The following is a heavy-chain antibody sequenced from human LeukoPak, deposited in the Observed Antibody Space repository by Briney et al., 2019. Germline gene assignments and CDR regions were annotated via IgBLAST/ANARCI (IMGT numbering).Heavy chain of an antibody. CDR3: ARAVAGRVILYYFDY. CDR1: GGSISSGSYY. CDR2: IYYSGST. D-gene: IGHD6-19*01. V-gene: IGHV4-61*01. Sequence: KTSETLSLTCTVSGGSISSGSYYWSWIRQPPGKGLEWIGYIYYSGSTNYNPSLKSRVTISVDTSKNQFSLKLSSVTAADTAVYYCARAVAGRVILYYFDYWGQGTLVTVSS. J-gene: IGHJ4*02.